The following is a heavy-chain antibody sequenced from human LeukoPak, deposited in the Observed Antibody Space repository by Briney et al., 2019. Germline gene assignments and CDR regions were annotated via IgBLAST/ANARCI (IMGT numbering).Heavy chain of an antibody. CDR1: GFTFSSYA. CDR2: ISYDGSNK. D-gene: IGHD5-18*01. Sequence: GGSLRLSCAASGFTFSSYAMHWVRQAPGKGLEWVAVISYDGSNKYYADSVKGRFTISRDNSKSTLYLQMNSLRAEDTAVYYCARVDVDTAMALDYWGQGILVTVSS. J-gene: IGHJ4*02. V-gene: IGHV3-30-3*01. CDR3: ARVDVDTAMALDY.